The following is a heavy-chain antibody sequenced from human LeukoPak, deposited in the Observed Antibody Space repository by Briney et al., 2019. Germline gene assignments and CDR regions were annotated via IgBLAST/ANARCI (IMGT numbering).Heavy chain of an antibody. CDR1: GFTFSSYA. V-gene: IGHV3-23*01. Sequence: PGGSLRLSCAASGFTFSSYAMSWVRQAPGKGLEWVSAISGSGGSTYYADSVKGRFTISRDNSKNTLYLQMNSLRAEDTAVYYCAKDHGDYDFWSGYSVQHYWGQGTLVTVSS. D-gene: IGHD3-3*01. CDR2: ISGSGGST. CDR3: AKDHGDYDFWSGYSVQHY. J-gene: IGHJ4*02.